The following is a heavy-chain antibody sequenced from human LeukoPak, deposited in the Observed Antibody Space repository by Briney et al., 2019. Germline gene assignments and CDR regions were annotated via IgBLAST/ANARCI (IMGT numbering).Heavy chain of an antibody. CDR2: IISSSSYI. CDR1: GFTFSSYS. Sequence: GGSLRLSCAASGFTFSSYSMNWVRKAPGKGLEWVSSIISSSSYIYYADSVKGRFTISRDNAKNSLYLQMNSLRAEDTAVYYCAKEYVAGTNYYYGMDVWGQGTTVTVSS. D-gene: IGHD6-19*01. J-gene: IGHJ6*02. V-gene: IGHV3-21*01. CDR3: AKEYVAGTNYYYGMDV.